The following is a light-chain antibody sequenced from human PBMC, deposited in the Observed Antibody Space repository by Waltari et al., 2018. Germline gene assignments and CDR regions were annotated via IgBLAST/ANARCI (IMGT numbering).Light chain of an antibody. J-gene: IGLJ3*02. CDR3: GAWDSRLSVWV. V-gene: IGLV1-51*01. CDR1: SSDVGNHY. CDR2: DNH. Sequence: QSVLTQPPSVSAAPGQRVTISCSASSSDVGNHYVSWYQQPPGTAPKILIYDNHERPSGIPDRFSGSKSGMSATLVITGLQTGDEADYYCGAWDSRLSVWVFGGGTKLTVL.